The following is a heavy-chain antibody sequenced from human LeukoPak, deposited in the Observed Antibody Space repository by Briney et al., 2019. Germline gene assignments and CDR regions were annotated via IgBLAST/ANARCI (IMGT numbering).Heavy chain of an antibody. CDR3: AKNGDRGAYCTGGTCYPYFYYYMDV. CDR2: IRYDGSNK. Sequence: GGSLRLSCAASGFTFSGSAMHWVRQAPGKGLEWVAFIRYDGSNKYYADSVKGRFTISRDNSKNTLYLQMNSLRAEDTAIYYCAKNGDRGAYCTGGTCYPYFYYYMDVWGKGTTVTI. CDR1: GFTFSGSA. J-gene: IGHJ6*03. V-gene: IGHV3-30*02. D-gene: IGHD2-15*01.